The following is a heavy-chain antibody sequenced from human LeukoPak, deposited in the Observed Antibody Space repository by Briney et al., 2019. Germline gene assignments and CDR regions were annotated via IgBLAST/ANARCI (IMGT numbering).Heavy chain of an antibody. J-gene: IGHJ5*02. CDR3: ARTKYYFDSSDYFFFDP. CDR1: GGSISSSSYY. V-gene: IGHV4-39*07. Sequence: PSETLSLTCTVSGGSISSSSYYWGWIRQPPGKGLEWIGSIYYSGSTYYNPSLKSRVTISVDTSKNQFSLKLSSVTAADTAVYYCARTKYYFDSSDYFFFDPWGQGILVTVSS. CDR2: IYYSGST. D-gene: IGHD3-22*01.